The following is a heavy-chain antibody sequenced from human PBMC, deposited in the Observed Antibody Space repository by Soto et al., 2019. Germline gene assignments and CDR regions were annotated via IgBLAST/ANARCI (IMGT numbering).Heavy chain of an antibody. CDR2: IYYNGNT. Sequence: SETLSLTCTVSGGSISSYYWSWIRQPPGKGLEWIGYIYYNGNTNYNPSLKSRVTISVDTSKNQFSLKLNSVTAADTAVYYCGRTGDYSDYWGQGTLVTVSS. D-gene: IGHD4-17*01. J-gene: IGHJ4*02. CDR3: GRTGDYSDY. CDR1: GGSISSYY. V-gene: IGHV4-59*01.